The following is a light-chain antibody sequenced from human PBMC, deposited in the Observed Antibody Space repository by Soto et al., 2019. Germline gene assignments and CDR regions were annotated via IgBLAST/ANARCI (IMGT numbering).Light chain of an antibody. J-gene: IGLJ2*01. Sequence: QTVVTQSPSASASLGASVRLTCTLSSGHSDYAIAWHQQQPQKGPRFLMNVNSDGSHNKGDGIPDRFSGSSSGAERYLTISSLQSEDEADYYCQTWGTGVVLGGGTKLTVL. CDR1: SGHSDYA. CDR3: QTWGTGVV. V-gene: IGLV4-69*01. CDR2: VNSDGSH.